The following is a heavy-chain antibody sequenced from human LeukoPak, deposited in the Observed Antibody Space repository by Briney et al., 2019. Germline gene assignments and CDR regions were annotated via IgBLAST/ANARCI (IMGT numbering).Heavy chain of an antibody. D-gene: IGHD5-24*01. CDR1: GGSISSYY. CDR3: ARRQRWLQLLS. V-gene: IGHV4-59*08. Sequence: SETLSLTCTVSGGSISSYYWSWLRQPPGKGLEWIGYIYYSGSTNYNPSLKSRVTISVDTSKNQFSLKLSSVTAADTAVYYCARRQRWLQLLSWGRGTLVTVSS. CDR2: IYYSGST. J-gene: IGHJ4*02.